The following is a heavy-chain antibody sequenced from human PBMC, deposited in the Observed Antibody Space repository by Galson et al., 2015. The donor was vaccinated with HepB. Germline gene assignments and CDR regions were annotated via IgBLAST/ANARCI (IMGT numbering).Heavy chain of an antibody. J-gene: IGHJ4*02. V-gene: IGHV3-23*01. D-gene: IGHD2-15*01. CDR1: GFTFSSYA. Sequence: SLRLSCAASGFTFSSYAVSWVRQAPGKGLEWVSAISGSGGSTYYADSVKGRFTISRDNSKNTLYLQMNSLRAEDTAVYYCAKDQGRYCSGGSCYSSVVYYFDYWGQGTLVTVSS. CDR2: ISGSGGST. CDR3: AKDQGRYCSGGSCYSSVVYYFDY.